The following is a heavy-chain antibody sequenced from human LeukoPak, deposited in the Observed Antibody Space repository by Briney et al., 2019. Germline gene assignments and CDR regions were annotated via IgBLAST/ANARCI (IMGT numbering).Heavy chain of an antibody. CDR3: ARQEHWNYGFSDY. J-gene: IGHJ4*02. CDR2: IYPGDSDT. D-gene: IGHD1-7*01. V-gene: IGHV5-51*01. Sequence: GESLQISCKGSGYSFTSYWIGWVRQMPGKGLEWMGAIYPGDSDTRYSPSFQGQVTISADKSISTAYLQWSSLKASDTAMYYCARQEHWNYGFSDYWGQGTLVTVSS. CDR1: GYSFTSYW.